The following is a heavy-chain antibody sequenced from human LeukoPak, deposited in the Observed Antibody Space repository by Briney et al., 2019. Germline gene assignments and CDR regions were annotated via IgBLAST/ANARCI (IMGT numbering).Heavy chain of an antibody. Sequence: PGGSLRLSCAASGFTFSDYYMSWIRQAPGKGLEWVSYICSSGSTIYYADSVKGRFTISRDNAKNSLYLQMNSLRAEDTAVYYCARVVVVPAAMSQSYYYYGMDVWGQGTTVTVSS. J-gene: IGHJ6*02. CDR3: ARVVVVPAAMSQSYYYYGMDV. CDR2: ICSSGSTI. D-gene: IGHD2-2*01. CDR1: GFTFSDYY. V-gene: IGHV3-11*01.